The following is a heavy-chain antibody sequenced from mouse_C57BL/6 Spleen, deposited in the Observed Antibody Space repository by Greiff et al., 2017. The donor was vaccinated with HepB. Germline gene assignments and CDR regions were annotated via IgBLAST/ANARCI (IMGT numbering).Heavy chain of an antibody. CDR1: GYTFTSYW. D-gene: IGHD2-5*01. Sequence: VQLQQSGAELVKPGASVKLSCKASGYTFTSYWMHWVKQRPGQGLEWIGMIHPNSGSTNYNEKFKSKATLTVDKSSSTAYMQLSSLTSEDCAVYYCARLDYSNYGDYWGQGTTLTVSS. J-gene: IGHJ2*01. V-gene: IGHV1-64*01. CDR3: ARLDYSNYGDY. CDR2: IHPNSGST.